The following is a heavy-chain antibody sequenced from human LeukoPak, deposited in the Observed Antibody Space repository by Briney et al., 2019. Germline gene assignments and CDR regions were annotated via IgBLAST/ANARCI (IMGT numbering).Heavy chain of an antibody. V-gene: IGHV4-39*07. Sequence: SETLSLTCTVSGGSISSSSYYWGWIRQPPGKGLEWIGSIYYSGSTYYNPSLKSRVTISVDKSKNQFSLKLSSVTAADTAVYYCARGEDYDLYAFDIWGQGTMVTVSS. CDR2: IYYSGST. CDR3: ARGEDYDLYAFDI. D-gene: IGHD3-3*01. J-gene: IGHJ3*02. CDR1: GGSISSSSYY.